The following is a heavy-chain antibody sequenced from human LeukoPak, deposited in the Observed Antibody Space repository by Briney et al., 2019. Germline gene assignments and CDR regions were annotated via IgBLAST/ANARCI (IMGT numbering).Heavy chain of an antibody. Sequence: SETLSLTCTVSGYSISSGYYWGWIRQPPGKGLEWIGSIYHSGSTYYNPSLKSRVTISVDTSKNQFSLKLSSVTAADTAVYYRARRPRRILTGHYAFDIWGQGTMVTVSS. D-gene: IGHD3-9*01. V-gene: IGHV4-38-2*02. J-gene: IGHJ3*02. CDR1: GYSISSGYY. CDR2: IYHSGST. CDR3: ARRPRRILTGHYAFDI.